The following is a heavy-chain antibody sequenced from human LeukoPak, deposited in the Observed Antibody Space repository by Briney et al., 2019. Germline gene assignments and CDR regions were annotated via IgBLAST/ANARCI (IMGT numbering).Heavy chain of an antibody. J-gene: IGHJ6*03. D-gene: IGHD2-2*01. CDR2: ISSSSSTI. CDR1: GFTFSSYS. CDR3: ARDRGYCSSTSCYQDYYMDV. Sequence: GGSLRLSCAASGFTFSSYSMNWVRQAPGKGLEWVSYISSSSSTIYYADSVKGRFTISRDNAKNSLYLQMNSLRAEDTAVYYCARDRGYCSSTSCYQDYYMDVWGKGTTVTASS. V-gene: IGHV3-48*04.